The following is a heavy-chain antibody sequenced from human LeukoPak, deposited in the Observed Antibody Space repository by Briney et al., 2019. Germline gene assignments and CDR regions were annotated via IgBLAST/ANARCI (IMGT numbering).Heavy chain of an antibody. Sequence: GGSLRLSCAASGFTFDDYGMSWVRQAPGKGLEWVSGINWNGGSTGYADSVKGRFTISRDNAKNSLYLQMNSLRAEDTALYYCAKSRTYDFWSGYFFDYWGQGTLVTVSS. J-gene: IGHJ4*01. CDR3: AKSRTYDFWSGYFFDY. D-gene: IGHD3-3*01. CDR1: GFTFDDYG. CDR2: INWNGGST. V-gene: IGHV3-20*04.